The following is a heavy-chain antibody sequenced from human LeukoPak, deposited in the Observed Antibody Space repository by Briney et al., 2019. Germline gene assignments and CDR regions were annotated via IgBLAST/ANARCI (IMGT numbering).Heavy chain of an antibody. V-gene: IGHV1-69*01. CDR3: ARVAQMPRLFDY. J-gene: IGHJ4*02. CDR2: IIPIFGTA. D-gene: IGHD2-2*01. Sequence: SVKVSCKASGGTFSSYAISWVRQAPGQGLEWMGGIIPIFGTANYEQKFQGRVTISADESTSTAYMELSGLRSEDTAVYYCARVAQMPRLFDYWGQGTLVTVSS. CDR1: GGTFSSYA.